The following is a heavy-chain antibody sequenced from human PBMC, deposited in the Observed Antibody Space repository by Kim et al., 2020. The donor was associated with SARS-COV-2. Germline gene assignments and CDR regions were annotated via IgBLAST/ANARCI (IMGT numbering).Heavy chain of an antibody. CDR3: TRDHLKSRDCMYF. D-gene: IGHD2-21*02. CDR2: INRNGIEK. J-gene: IGHJ2*01. V-gene: IGHV3-7*01. CDR1: GFTFSTYW. Sequence: GGPLRLSCAASGFTFSTYWMSWVRQAPGKGLELVAYINRNGIEKYHADSLRGRFTISRDNAKNSLYLQINSLRVEDTAIYYCTRDHLKSRDCMYF.